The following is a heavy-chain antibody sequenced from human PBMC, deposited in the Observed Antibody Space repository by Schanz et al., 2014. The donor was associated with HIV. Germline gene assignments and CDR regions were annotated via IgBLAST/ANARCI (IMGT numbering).Heavy chain of an antibody. Sequence: EVQLLESGGGLVQPGGSLRLSCAASRFTFSSYAMSWVRQAPGKGLEWVSLISGSGGHTYYADSVKGRFTISRDNSKNTLYLQMNSLRAEDTAVYYCARGGLRWRPEWLDYWGQGTLVTVSS. J-gene: IGHJ4*02. CDR1: RFTFSSYA. V-gene: IGHV3-23*01. D-gene: IGHD4-17*01. CDR3: ARGGLRWRPEWLDY. CDR2: ISGSGGHT.